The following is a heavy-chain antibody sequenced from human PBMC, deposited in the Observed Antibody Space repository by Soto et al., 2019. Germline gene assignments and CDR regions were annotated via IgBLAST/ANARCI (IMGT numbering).Heavy chain of an antibody. V-gene: IGHV1-8*01. CDR1: GYTFTSYD. Sequence: QVQLVQSGAEVRKPGASVKVSCEASGYTFTSYDIYWVRQATGQGLEWMGWMNPNTGNSGYAQKFQGRVTMTSDTSISTAHMELSSLRSEDTAVYYCARRAETNGWNGFGADKYYFDFWGQLTLVTVSS. J-gene: IGHJ4*02. CDR2: MNPNTGNS. D-gene: IGHD1-1*01. CDR3: ARRAETNGWNGFGADKYYFDF.